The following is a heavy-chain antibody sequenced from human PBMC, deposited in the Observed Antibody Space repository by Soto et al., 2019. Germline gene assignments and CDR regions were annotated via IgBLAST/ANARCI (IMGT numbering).Heavy chain of an antibody. V-gene: IGHV1-69*06. CDR2: IIPIFGTA. D-gene: IGHD3-10*01. J-gene: IGHJ4*02. Sequence: SVKVSCKASGGTFSSYAISWVRQAPGQGLEWMGGIIPIFGTANYAQKFQGRVTITADKSTRTAYMELSSLRSEDTAVYYCARIGVGPYYFDYWGQGTLVTVSS. CDR1: GGTFSSYA. CDR3: ARIGVGPYYFDY.